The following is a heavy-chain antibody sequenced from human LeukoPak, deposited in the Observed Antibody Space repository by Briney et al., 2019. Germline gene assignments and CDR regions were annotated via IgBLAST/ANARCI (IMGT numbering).Heavy chain of an antibody. V-gene: IGHV4-61*02. D-gene: IGHD3-10*01. CDR1: GDSISSGDYY. Sequence: SETLSLTCTVSGDSISSGDYYWSWIRQPAGKGLEWIGRISSSGSTNYNPSLKSRVTISVDTSKNQFSLKLSSMTAADTAIYYCAKHYMGSSYNRGLDYWGQGTLVTVSS. CDR3: AKHYMGSSYNRGLDY. J-gene: IGHJ4*02. CDR2: ISSSGST.